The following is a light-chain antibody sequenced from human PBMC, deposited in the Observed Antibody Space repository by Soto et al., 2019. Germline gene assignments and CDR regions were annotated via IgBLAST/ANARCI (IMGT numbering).Light chain of an antibody. CDR2: SAS. J-gene: IGKJ1*01. V-gene: IGKV3-20*01. CDR3: QQYGSSRT. Sequence: EIMMPESPATLSVSPGEGATLSGRASQSVSSYLAWYQQKPGQDPRILIYSASSRTTGTPDMCSGRGSGTDFTLTISTLEPEDVAVYYRQQYGSSRTFGQGTKVDIK. CDR1: QSVSSY.